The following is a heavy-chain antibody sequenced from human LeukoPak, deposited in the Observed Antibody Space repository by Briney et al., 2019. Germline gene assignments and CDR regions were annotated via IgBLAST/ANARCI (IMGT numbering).Heavy chain of an antibody. D-gene: IGHD3-10*01. CDR3: ARGGWYYYGSGSPDAFDI. CDR2: IYTGGNT. J-gene: IGHJ3*02. Sequence: PGGSLRLSCAASGFTVSTHYMSWVRQAPGKGLERVSVIYTGGNTHYADSVKGRFTISGDNSENTLSLQMNSLRAEDTAVYYCARGGWYYYGSGSPDAFDIWGQGTMVTVSS. V-gene: IGHV3-53*01. CDR1: GFTVSTHY.